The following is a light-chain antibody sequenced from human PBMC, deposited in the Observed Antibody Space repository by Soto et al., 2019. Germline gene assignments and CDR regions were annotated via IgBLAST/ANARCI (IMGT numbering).Light chain of an antibody. CDR3: QQYGGSPPIT. J-gene: IGKJ5*01. Sequence: EIVLTQSPGTLSLSPGERATLSCRASESISSVYLAWYQQKPGQPPRLLIYGASNRGTGIPDRFSGGGSGTDFTLTISRLEPEDFAVYYCQQYGGSPPITFGQGTRLEIK. CDR1: ESISSVY. V-gene: IGKV3-20*01. CDR2: GAS.